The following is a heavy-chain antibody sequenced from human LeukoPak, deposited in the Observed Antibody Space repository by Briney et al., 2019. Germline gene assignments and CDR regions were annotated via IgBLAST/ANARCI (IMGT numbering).Heavy chain of an antibody. V-gene: IGHV3-30*18. J-gene: IGHJ6*03. CDR1: GFTFSSYG. CDR3: AKGGSSGWPPYYYYYMDV. D-gene: IGHD6-19*01. Sequence: GGSLRLSCAASGFTFSSYGMHWVRQAPGKGLEWVAVISYDGSNKYYADSVKGRFTISRDNSKNTLYLQMNSLRAEDTAVYYCAKGGSSGWPPYYYYYMDVWGKGTTVTVSS. CDR2: ISYDGSNK.